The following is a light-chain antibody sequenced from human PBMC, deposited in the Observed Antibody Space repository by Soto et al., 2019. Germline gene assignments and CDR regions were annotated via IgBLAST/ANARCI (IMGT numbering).Light chain of an antibody. CDR3: QDSSNTPRT. Sequence: DIQISQSPSSLPASVGDRVTITCRASQTIRNYLNWYQQKPGKAPKLLIYAASNLQSGVPSRFRGSGSGTDFTLTITSLQPEDFATYYCQDSSNTPRTFRQRTKVEIK. J-gene: IGKJ1*01. CDR2: AAS. V-gene: IGKV1-39*01. CDR1: QTIRNY.